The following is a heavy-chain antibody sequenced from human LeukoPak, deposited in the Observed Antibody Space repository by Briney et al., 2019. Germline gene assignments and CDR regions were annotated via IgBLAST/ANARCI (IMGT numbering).Heavy chain of an antibody. V-gene: IGHV3-66*01. CDR2: IYSGGST. Sequence: GGSLTLSCAASGFTVSSSYMSWVRQAPGKGLECVSVIYSGGSTYYADSVKGRFTISRDTSKNTLYLQMNSLRAEDTAVYYCARDEKGVWFDPWGQGTLVTVSS. CDR1: GFTVSSSY. CDR3: ARDEKGVWFDP. J-gene: IGHJ5*02.